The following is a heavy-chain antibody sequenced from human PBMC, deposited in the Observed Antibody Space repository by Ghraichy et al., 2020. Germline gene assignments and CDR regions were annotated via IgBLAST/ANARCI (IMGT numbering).Heavy chain of an antibody. J-gene: IGHJ4*02. V-gene: IGHV3-53*01. Sequence: GGSLRLSEVGRAHVCTPVNMRRVVCGLGMGLEWVSVIYSGGSTCYADSVKGRFTISRDNSKNTLYLQMNSLRAEDMAVYYCARERGWDFDYWAQGPLVTVTP. CDR2: IYSGGST. CDR3: ARERGWDFDY. D-gene: IGHD3-10*01. CDR1: AHVCTPVN.